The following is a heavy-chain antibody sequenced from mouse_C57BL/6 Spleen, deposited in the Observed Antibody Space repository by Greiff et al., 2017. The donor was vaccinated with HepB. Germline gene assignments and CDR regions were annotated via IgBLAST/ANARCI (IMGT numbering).Heavy chain of an antibody. V-gene: IGHV1-61*01. CDR2: IYPSDSET. Sequence: QVHVKQPGAELVRPGSSVKLSCKASGYTFTSYWMDWVKQRPGQGLEWIGNIYPSDSETHYNQKFKDKATLTVDKSSSTAYMQLSSLTSEDSAVYDCAREGYYDYPYWGQGTTLTVSS. D-gene: IGHD2-4*01. J-gene: IGHJ2*01. CDR1: GYTFTSYW. CDR3: AREGYYDYPY.